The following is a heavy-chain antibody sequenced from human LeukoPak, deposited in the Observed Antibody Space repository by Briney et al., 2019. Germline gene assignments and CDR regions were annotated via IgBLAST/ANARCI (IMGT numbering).Heavy chain of an antibody. V-gene: IGHV4-39*07. J-gene: IGHJ3*02. CDR2: INHSGST. Sequence: PSETLSLTCTVSGGSISSSSYYWGWIRQPPGKGLEWIGEINHSGSTNYNPSLKSRVTISVDTSKNQFSLKLSSVTAADTAVYYCARRRVYYDILTGYYPDDAFDIWGQGTMVTVSS. CDR3: ARRRVYYDILTGYYPDDAFDI. D-gene: IGHD3-9*01. CDR1: GGSISSSSYY.